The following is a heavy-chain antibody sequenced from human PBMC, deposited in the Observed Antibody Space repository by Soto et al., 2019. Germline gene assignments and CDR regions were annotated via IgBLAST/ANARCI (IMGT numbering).Heavy chain of an antibody. J-gene: IGHJ5*02. CDR2: IYYSGST. D-gene: IGHD3-3*01. V-gene: IGHV4-30-4*01. Sequence: SETLSLTCTVSGGSISSGDYYWSWIRQPPGKGLEWIGYIYYSGSTYYNPSLKSRVTISVDTSKNQFSLKLSSVTAADTAVYYCARERFLEWFVWFDPWGQGTLVTVSS. CDR3: ARERFLEWFVWFDP. CDR1: GGSISSGDYY.